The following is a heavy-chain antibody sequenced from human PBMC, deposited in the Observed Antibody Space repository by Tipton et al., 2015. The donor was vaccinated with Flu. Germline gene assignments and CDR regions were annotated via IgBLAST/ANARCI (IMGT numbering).Heavy chain of an antibody. CDR1: IGSIRSTDYF. V-gene: IGHV4-39*01. Sequence: LRLSCTVSIGSIRSTDYFCAWIRQPPGKRLELIGSIYPSGTPYYNPSLKSRVTISVDTSKSQFSLKLRSVTAADTAVYYCARLSYYDVDLKNFYFDYWGQGALVTVSS. CDR3: ARLSYYDVDLKNFYFDY. CDR2: IYPSGTP. J-gene: IGHJ4*02. D-gene: IGHD3-10*02.